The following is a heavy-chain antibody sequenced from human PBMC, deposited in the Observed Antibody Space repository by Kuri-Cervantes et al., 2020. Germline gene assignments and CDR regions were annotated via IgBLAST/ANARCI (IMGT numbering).Heavy chain of an antibody. D-gene: IGHD3-22*01. J-gene: IGHJ4*02. CDR3: ARGRDYYDSRGQELDY. CDR2: IYYSGSS. CDR1: GGSISSHY. V-gene: IGHV4-59*11. Sequence: GSLRLSCTVSGGSISSHYWSWIRRLPGKGLEWIGYIYYSGSSNYNPSLKSRVTISIDTSKNQFSLKLSSVTAADTAVYYCARGRDYYDSRGQELDYWGQGTLVTVSS.